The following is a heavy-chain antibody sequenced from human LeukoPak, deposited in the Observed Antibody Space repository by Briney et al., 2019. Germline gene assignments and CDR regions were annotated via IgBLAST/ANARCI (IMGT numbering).Heavy chain of an antibody. CDR3: ARGGAVGTADY. CDR2: INEDGGDK. CDR1: GLTFSSYW. Sequence: GGSLRLSCAASGLTFSSYWMSWVRQAPGKGLEWVANINEDGGDKYYVDSVKGRFTISRDNAKNSLYLQMNSLRAEDTAVYYCARGGAVGTADYWGQGTLVTVSS. V-gene: IGHV3-7*01. D-gene: IGHD6-19*01. J-gene: IGHJ4*02.